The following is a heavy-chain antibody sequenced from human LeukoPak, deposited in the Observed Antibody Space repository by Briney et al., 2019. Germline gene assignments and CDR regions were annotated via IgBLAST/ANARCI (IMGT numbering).Heavy chain of an antibody. Sequence: SETLSLTCAVYGGSFSGYYWSWIRQPPGKGLEWIGEINHSGSTNYNPSLKSRVTISVDTSKNQFSLKLSSVTAADTAVYYCARGSLLSPFDYWGQRTLVTVSS. J-gene: IGHJ4*02. D-gene: IGHD3-16*02. V-gene: IGHV4-34*01. CDR3: ARGSLLSPFDY. CDR2: INHSGST. CDR1: GGSFSGYY.